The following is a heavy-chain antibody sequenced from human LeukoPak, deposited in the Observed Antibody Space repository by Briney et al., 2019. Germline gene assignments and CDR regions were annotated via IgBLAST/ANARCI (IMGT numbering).Heavy chain of an antibody. CDR2: ISSSSSYI. D-gene: IGHD1-26*01. V-gene: IGHV3-21*01. Sequence: GGSLRLSCAASGFTFSSYSMNWVRQAPGKGLEWVSSISSSSSYIYYADSVKGRFTISRDNAKNSLYLQMNSLRAEDTAVYYCARGKLGELLFFDYWGQGTLVTVSS. CDR1: GFTFSSYS. J-gene: IGHJ4*02. CDR3: ARGKLGELLFFDY.